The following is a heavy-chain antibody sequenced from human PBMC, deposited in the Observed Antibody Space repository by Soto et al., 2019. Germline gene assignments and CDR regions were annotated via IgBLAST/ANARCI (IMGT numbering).Heavy chain of an antibody. D-gene: IGHD3-16*01. CDR3: ARAYQFTYYFDD. Sequence: GGSLRLSCAGSGVTFRGYAVHWVRQTPGKGLEWVTVISDDGGKTYYADSVKGRFSVSRDDSTNMVFLQMSSLRSEDTAVYHCARAYQFTYYFDDWGPGTPVTVSS. J-gene: IGHJ4*02. CDR1: GVTFRGYA. CDR2: ISDDGGKT. V-gene: IGHV3-30*14.